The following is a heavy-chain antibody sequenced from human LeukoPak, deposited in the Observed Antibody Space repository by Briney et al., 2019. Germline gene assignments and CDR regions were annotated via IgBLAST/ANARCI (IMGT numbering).Heavy chain of an antibody. V-gene: IGHV1-24*01. CDR2: FDPEDGET. J-gene: IGHJ6*03. D-gene: IGHD6-19*01. Sequence: ASVKVSCKVSGYTLTELSMHWVRQAPGKGLEWMGGFDPEDGETIYAQKFQGRVTMTEDTSTDTAYMELSSLRSEDTAVYYCATNLFSGWYYYYYYMDVWGKGTTVTVSS. CDR3: ATNLFSGWYYYYYYMDV. CDR1: GYTLTELS.